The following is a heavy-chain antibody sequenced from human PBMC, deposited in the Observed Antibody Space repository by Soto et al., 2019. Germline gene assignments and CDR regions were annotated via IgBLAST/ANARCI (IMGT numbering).Heavy chain of an antibody. CDR1: GGSFSGYY. Sequence: SETLCLTCAVYGGSFSGYYWSWIRQPPGKGLEWIGEINHSGSTNYNPSLKSRVTISVDTSKNQFSLKLSSVTAADTAVYYCATRGGSGSYYAFHIWGQGTMVTVSS. CDR2: INHSGST. V-gene: IGHV4-34*01. D-gene: IGHD3-10*01. J-gene: IGHJ3*02. CDR3: ATRGGSGSYYAFHI.